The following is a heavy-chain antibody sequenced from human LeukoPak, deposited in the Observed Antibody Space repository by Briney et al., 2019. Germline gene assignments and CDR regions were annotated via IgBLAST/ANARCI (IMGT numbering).Heavy chain of an antibody. CDR3: ARMGCGSYPNYFDY. J-gene: IGHJ4*02. Sequence: TLSLTCTVSGGSISSYYWSWLRQPPGKALEWLARIDWDEDKYFSTSLKTRLTISKDTSKNQVVLTMTNMDRVDTATYFCARMGCGSYPNYFDYWGQGTLVTVSS. D-gene: IGHD1-26*01. CDR1: GGSISSYY. V-gene: IGHV2-70*18. CDR2: IDWDEDK.